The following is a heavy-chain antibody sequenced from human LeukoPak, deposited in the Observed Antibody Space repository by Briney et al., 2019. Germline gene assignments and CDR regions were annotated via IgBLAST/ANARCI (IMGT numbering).Heavy chain of an antibody. CDR3: AEEVYCSSTSCYIDYYYGMDV. V-gene: IGHV3-23*01. CDR2: ISGSGGST. J-gene: IGHJ6*02. D-gene: IGHD2-2*02. Sequence: GGSLRLSCAASGFTFSSYAMSWVRQAPGKGLEWVSAISGSGGSTYYADSVKGRFTISRDNSKNTLYLQMNSLRAEDTAVYYCAEEVYCSSTSCYIDYYYGMDVWGQGTTVTVSS. CDR1: GFTFSSYA.